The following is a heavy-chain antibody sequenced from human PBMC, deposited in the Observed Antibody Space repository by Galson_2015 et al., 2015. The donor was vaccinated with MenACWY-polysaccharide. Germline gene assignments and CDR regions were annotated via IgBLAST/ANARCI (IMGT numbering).Heavy chain of an antibody. V-gene: IGHV4-61*08. Sequence: SETLSLTCTVSGASVTSGGYYWSWLRQPPGEGLEWIGFNSYSGKANYNPSLKSRVTISIDTSKNQFSLRLSSVTPADTAIYYCAREPTYSGSFGWFDPWGQGTLVTVSS. CDR2: NSYSGKA. CDR1: GASVTSGGYY. J-gene: IGHJ5*02. D-gene: IGHD1-26*01. CDR3: AREPTYSGSFGWFDP.